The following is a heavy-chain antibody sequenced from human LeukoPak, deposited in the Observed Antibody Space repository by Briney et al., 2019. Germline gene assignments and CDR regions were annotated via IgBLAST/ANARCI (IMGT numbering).Heavy chain of an antibody. CDR3: ARDVRKVDGYTLEMTNFDY. D-gene: IGHD5-24*01. CDR1: GFTFSTHA. Sequence: PGGSLRLSCAASGFTFSTHAMHWVRQAPGKGLEWVAVIWYDGSNKYYADSVKGRFTISRDNSKNTLYLQMNSLRAEDTAVYYCARDVRKVDGYTLEMTNFDYWGQGTLVTVSS. CDR2: IWYDGSNK. J-gene: IGHJ4*02. V-gene: IGHV3-33*08.